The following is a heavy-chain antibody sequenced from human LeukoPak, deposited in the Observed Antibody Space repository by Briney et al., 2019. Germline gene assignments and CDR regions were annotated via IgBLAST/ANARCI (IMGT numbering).Heavy chain of an antibody. V-gene: IGHV3-30*04. Sequence: LSLTCTVSGVSISSSNSYWGWIRQPPGKGLEWVAVISFDGTDAFYADSVKGRFTISRDNSKNTLYLQMNSLRADDTAVYYCARARAPVTRISSFDIWGQGTMVTVSS. CDR2: ISFDGTDA. CDR1: GVSISSSN. CDR3: ARARAPVTRISSFDI. J-gene: IGHJ3*02. D-gene: IGHD4-17*01.